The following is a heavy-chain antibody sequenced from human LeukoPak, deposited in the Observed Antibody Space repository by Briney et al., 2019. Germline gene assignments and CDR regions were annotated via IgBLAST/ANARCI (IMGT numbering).Heavy chain of an antibody. J-gene: IGHJ4*02. CDR3: AKGRDGYRGYYFDY. D-gene: IGHD5-24*01. CDR2: ISGSGGST. V-gene: IGHV3-23*01. CDR1: GFTFSSCA. Sequence: GGSLRLSCAASGFTFSSCAMSWVRQAPGKGLEWVSAISGSGGSTYYADSVKGRFTISRDNSKNTLYLQMNSLRAEDTAVYYCAKGRDGYRGYYFDYWGQGTLVTVSS.